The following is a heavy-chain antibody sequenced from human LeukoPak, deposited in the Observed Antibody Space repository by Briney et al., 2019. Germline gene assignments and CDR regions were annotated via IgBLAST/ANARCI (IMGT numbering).Heavy chain of an antibody. CDR3: ARVGMWDNSNTIDY. CDR1: GYTFNRNG. Sequence: WASVKVSCKASGYTFNRNGITWVRQAPGQGLEWMGWISPFNGYTEYAQKVQGRVTMTADTSTSTAYMELGSLRSDDTALYYCARVGMWDNSNTIDYWGQGTLVTVSS. CDR2: ISPFNGYT. D-gene: IGHD4-11*01. J-gene: IGHJ4*02. V-gene: IGHV1-18*01.